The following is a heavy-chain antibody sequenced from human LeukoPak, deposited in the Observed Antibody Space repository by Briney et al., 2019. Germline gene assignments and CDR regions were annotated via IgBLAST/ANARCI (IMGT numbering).Heavy chain of an antibody. V-gene: IGHV3-66*01. Sequence: GGSLRLSCAASGVTVSNNYMNWVRQAPGKGLEWVSLIYSGGSTYYADSVKGRFTISRDNSKNTLYLQMNSLRAEDTAVYYCARDPPAVAANTYGWGQGTLVTVSS. CDR3: ARDPPAVAANTYG. CDR2: IYSGGST. CDR1: GVTVSNNY. J-gene: IGHJ4*02. D-gene: IGHD6-6*01.